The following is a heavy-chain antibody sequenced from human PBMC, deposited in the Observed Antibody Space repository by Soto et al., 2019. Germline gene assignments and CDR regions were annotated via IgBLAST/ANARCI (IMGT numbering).Heavy chain of an antibody. CDR2: IYYSGST. J-gene: IGHJ4*02. D-gene: IGHD3-22*01. CDR1: GGSISSYY. Sequence: SETLSLTCTVSGGSISSYYWSWIRQPPGKGLEWIGYIYYSGSTNYNPSLKSRVTISVDTSKNQFSLKLSSVTAADTAVYYCARHGYYYDSTGYYYFVWGLGTLVTVSS. V-gene: IGHV4-59*08. CDR3: ARHGYYYDSTGYYYFV.